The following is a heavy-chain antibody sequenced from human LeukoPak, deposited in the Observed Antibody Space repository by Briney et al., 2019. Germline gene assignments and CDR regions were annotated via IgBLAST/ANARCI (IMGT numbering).Heavy chain of an antibody. Sequence: ASVKVSCKASGYTFTGYYMHWVRQAPGQGLEWMGRINPNSGGTNYAQKFQGRVTMTRDTSISTAYMELSRLRSDDTAVYYCARDPTTMVVNDDYWGQGTLVTVPS. CDR1: GYTFTGYY. V-gene: IGHV1-2*06. CDR3: ARDPTTMVVNDDY. D-gene: IGHD4-23*01. J-gene: IGHJ4*02. CDR2: INPNSGGT.